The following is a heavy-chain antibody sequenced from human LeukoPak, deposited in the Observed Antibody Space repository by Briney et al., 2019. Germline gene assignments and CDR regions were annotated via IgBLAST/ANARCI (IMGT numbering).Heavy chain of an antibody. CDR1: GGSISSYY. CDR2: ISYSGST. D-gene: IGHD1-1*01. Sequence: SETLSLTCTVSGGSISSYYWSWIRQPPGKGLEWIGYISYSGSTNFNPSLKSRVTISVDTSKNQFSLKLSSVTAADTAVYYCAREGTAGTNLNWFDPWGQGTLVTVSS. CDR3: AREGTAGTNLNWFDP. V-gene: IGHV4-59*01. J-gene: IGHJ5*02.